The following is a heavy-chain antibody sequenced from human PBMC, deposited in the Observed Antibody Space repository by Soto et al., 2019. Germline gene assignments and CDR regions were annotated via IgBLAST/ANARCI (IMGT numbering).Heavy chain of an antibody. V-gene: IGHV3-30*18. J-gene: IGHJ4*02. CDR1: GFTFSSYG. CDR2: ISYDGSNK. Sequence: QVQLVESGGGVVQPGRSLRLSCAASGFTFSSYGMHWVRQAPGKGLEWVAVISYDGSNKYYADSVKGRFTISRDNSKNTMYLQMNSLRAEDTAVYYCAKESKYSSSWTPFFDYWGQGTLVTVSS. D-gene: IGHD6-13*01. CDR3: AKESKYSSSWTPFFDY.